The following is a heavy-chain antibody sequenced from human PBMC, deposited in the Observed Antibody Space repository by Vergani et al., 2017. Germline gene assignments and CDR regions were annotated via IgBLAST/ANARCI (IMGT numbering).Heavy chain of an antibody. D-gene: IGHD1-1*01. Sequence: VQVVESGGGVVQPGGSLRLSCAASGFIFSDHYMDWVRQAPGKGLEWVGRIRNKANDYTTQYAASVKGRFTISRDDSKSYLYLQMNSLQTEDTALYYCVRVKGSNWNDHLYDIWGQGTLVTVSS. V-gene: IGHV3-72*01. CDR3: VRVKGSNWNDHLYDI. CDR2: IRNKANDYTT. CDR1: GFIFSDHY. J-gene: IGHJ3*02.